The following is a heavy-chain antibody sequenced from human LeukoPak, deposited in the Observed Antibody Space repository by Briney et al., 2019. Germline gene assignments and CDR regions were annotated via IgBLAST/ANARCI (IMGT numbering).Heavy chain of an antibody. CDR2: ISTSGSYI. J-gene: IGHJ4*02. CDR1: GFTFSDYN. V-gene: IGHV3-21*01. D-gene: IGHD2-21*02. CDR3: ARKVTDFDY. Sequence: GGSLRLSCEASGFTFSDYNMNWVRQAPGKGLEWVSSISTSGSYIYYADSVKGRVTISRGNAKNSLYLQMNSLRVEDTAVYYCARKVTDFDYWGQGTLVTVSS.